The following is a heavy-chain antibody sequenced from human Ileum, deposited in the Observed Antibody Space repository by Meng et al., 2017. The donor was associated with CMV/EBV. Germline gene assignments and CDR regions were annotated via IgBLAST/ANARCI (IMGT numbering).Heavy chain of an antibody. D-gene: IGHD2-2*01. J-gene: IGHJ4*02. V-gene: IGHV3-48*03. Sequence: GGSLRLSCAASGFTFSSSQMNWVRQAPGKGLEWISYISSDGITIYYADSVKGRFTISRDNSKNTLYLQMNSLRTADTAVYYCARDSCSSSSCSKQFDYWGQGTLVTVSS. CDR3: ARDSCSSSSCSKQFDY. CDR2: ISSDGITI. CDR1: GFTFSSSQ.